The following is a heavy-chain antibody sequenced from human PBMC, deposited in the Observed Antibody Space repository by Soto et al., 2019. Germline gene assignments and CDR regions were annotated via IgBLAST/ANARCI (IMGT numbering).Heavy chain of an antibody. CDR1: GRSLPNYH. CDR3: AKYRRADEDGYTLDL. D-gene: IGHD5-12*01. V-gene: IGHV4-59*01. CDR2: AYYSGST. J-gene: IGHJ1*01. Sequence: SATRSPTCSPSGRSLPNYHWSWIRQPPGKAQERIGYAYYSGSTKYNPSLESRATIAADPSKNQFSLRVTSVTAADTAVYYCAKYRRADEDGYTLDLWGQGILV.